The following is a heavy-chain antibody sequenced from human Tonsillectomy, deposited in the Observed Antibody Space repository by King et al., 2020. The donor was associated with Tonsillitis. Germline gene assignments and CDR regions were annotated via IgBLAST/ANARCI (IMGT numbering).Heavy chain of an antibody. J-gene: IGHJ4*02. CDR3: ARDYGDFYFDF. D-gene: IGHD4-17*01. Sequence: VQLVQSGAEVKKPGASVKVSCKASGYTFTTFGISWVRQAPGQGLEWMGWISTYNGATRYAQNLQGRVTMTTDTSTTTVYMELRSLRSDDTAVYYCARDYGDFYFDFWGQGALVTVSS. CDR2: ISTYNGAT. CDR1: GYTFTTFG. V-gene: IGHV1-18*01.